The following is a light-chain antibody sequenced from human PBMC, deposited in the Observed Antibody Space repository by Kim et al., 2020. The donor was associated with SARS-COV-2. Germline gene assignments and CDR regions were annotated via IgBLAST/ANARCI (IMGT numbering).Light chain of an antibody. J-gene: IGLJ1*01. CDR2: DVS. V-gene: IGLV2-11*01. Sequence: SPGQSVTISCTGTSSDVGGYNYVSWYQQHPGKAPKLMIYDVSKRPSGVPDRFSGSKSCNTASLTISGLQAEDEADYYCCSYAGSYVFGTGTKVTVL. CDR3: CSYAGSYV. CDR1: SSDVGGYNY.